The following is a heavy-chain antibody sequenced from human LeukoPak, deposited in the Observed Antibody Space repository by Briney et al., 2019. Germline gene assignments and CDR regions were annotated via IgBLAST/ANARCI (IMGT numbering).Heavy chain of an antibody. D-gene: IGHD7-27*01. CDR1: GGSISSYY. CDR2: IYYSGST. Sequence: SETLPLTCTVSGGSISSYYWSWIRQPPGKGLEWIGYIYYSGSTNYNPSLKSRVTISVDTSKNQFSLKLSSVTAADTAVYYCARPSGEVVFGNAFDIWGQGTMVTVSS. V-gene: IGHV4-59*08. CDR3: ARPSGEVVFGNAFDI. J-gene: IGHJ3*02.